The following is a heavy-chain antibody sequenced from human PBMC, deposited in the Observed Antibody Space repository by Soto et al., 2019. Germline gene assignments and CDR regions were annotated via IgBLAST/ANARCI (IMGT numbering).Heavy chain of an antibody. Sequence: QVQLVQSGAEVKKPGSSVKVSCKASGGTFSSYAISWVRQAPGQGLEWMGGIIPIFGTANYAQKFQGRVTITADESTSTAYMELGSLRSGDTAVYYWARGGGVVVPAANHYYYYGMDVWGQGTTVTVSS. V-gene: IGHV1-69*01. D-gene: IGHD2-2*01. J-gene: IGHJ6*02. CDR3: ARGGGVVVPAANHYYYYGMDV. CDR1: GGTFSSYA. CDR2: IIPIFGTA.